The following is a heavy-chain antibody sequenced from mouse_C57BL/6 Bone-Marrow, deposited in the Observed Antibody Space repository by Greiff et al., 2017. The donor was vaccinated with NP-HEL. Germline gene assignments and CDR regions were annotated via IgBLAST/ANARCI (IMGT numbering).Heavy chain of an antibody. D-gene: IGHD4-1*01. J-gene: IGHJ2*01. CDR3: ARRWDVPHYFGY. CDR1: GYTFTSYG. Sequence: VQLQQSGAELARPGASVKLSCKASGYTFTSYGISWVKQRPGQGLEWIGEIYPRSGNTYYNEKFKGKATMTADKSSSTAYMELRSLTSDDSAVYFCARRWDVPHYFGYWGKGTTLTVSS. CDR2: IYPRSGNT. V-gene: IGHV1-81*01.